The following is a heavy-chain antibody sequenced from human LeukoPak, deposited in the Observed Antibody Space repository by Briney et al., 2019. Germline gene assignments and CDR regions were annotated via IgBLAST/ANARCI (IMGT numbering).Heavy chain of an antibody. CDR1: GYTFTGYY. Sequence: ASVKVSCKASGYTFTGYYLHWVRQAPGQGLEWMGWINPNSGGTNYAQKFQGRVTMTRVTSISTAYMELSRLRSDDTAVYYCARDHGLKWIQTKTPVPDWCFDLWGRGTLVTVSS. J-gene: IGHJ2*01. CDR2: INPNSGGT. D-gene: IGHD5-18*01. CDR3: ARDHGLKWIQTKTPVPDWCFDL. V-gene: IGHV1-2*02.